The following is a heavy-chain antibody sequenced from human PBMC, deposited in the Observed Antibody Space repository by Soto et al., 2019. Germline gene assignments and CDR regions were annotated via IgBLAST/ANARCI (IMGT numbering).Heavy chain of an antibody. Sequence: GXGPTLVNPTQTLPLTCTFAVFSLISSGVGVGWIRQPPGKALEWLALIYWNDDKRYSPSLKSRLTITKDTSKNQVVLTMTNMDPVDTATYYCANREHGYYYYGMDVWGQGTTVTVSS. J-gene: IGHJ6*02. D-gene: IGHD4-17*01. CDR3: ANREHGYYYYGMDV. CDR1: VFSLISSGVG. CDR2: IYWNDDK. V-gene: IGHV2-5*01.